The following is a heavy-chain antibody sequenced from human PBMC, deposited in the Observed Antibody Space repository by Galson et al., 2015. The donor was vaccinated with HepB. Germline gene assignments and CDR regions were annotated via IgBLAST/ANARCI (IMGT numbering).Heavy chain of an antibody. J-gene: IGHJ5*02. V-gene: IGHV1-18*01. CDR1: GYTFTSYG. CDR2: ISAYNGNT. D-gene: IGHD7-27*01. CDR3: ARDVTGEGGNNRFDP. Sequence: SVKVSCKASGYTFTSYGISWVRQAPGQGLEWMGWISAYNGNTNYAQKLQGRVTMTTDTSTSTAYMELRSLRSDDTAVYYCARDVTGEGGNNRFDPWGQGTLVTVSS.